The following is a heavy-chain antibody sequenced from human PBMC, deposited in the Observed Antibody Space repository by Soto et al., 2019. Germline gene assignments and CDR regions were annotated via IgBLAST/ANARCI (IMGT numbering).Heavy chain of an antibody. V-gene: IGHV1-18*01. J-gene: IGHJ4*02. Sequence: ASVKVSCKASGYTFTSYGISWVRQAPGQGLEWMGWISAYNGNTNYAQKLQGRVTMTTDTSTSTAYMELRSLRSDDTAVYYCARDLWFGEFTKPLDYWGQGTLVTVSS. D-gene: IGHD3-10*01. CDR3: ARDLWFGEFTKPLDY. CDR2: ISAYNGNT. CDR1: GYTFTSYG.